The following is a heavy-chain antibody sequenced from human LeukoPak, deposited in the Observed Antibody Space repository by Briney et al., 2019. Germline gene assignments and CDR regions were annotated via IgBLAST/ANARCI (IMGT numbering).Heavy chain of an antibody. Sequence: SETLSLTCTVSGGSISSSSYYWGWIRQPPGKGLEWIGSIYYSGSTYYNPSLKSRVTISVDTSKNQFSLKLSSVTAADTAVYYCASRPRRAYYYGSGSYYILDYWGQGTLVTVSS. CDR1: GGSISSSSYY. CDR3: ASRPRRAYYYGSGSYYILDY. CDR2: IYYSGST. D-gene: IGHD3-10*01. J-gene: IGHJ4*02. V-gene: IGHV4-39*01.